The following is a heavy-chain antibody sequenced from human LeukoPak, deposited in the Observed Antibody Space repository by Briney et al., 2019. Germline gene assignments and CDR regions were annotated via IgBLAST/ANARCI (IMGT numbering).Heavy chain of an antibody. Sequence: EASVKVSCKTSGYTFTTYSISWVRQAPGQGLEWMGWVSAYNGNTYYAQKFQGRVTMTTDTSTSTAYMELRSLRSDDTAVYYCARDPRGGWSNFDFWGQGTLVIVSS. V-gene: IGHV1-18*01. CDR2: VSAYNGNT. D-gene: IGHD6-19*01. CDR3: ARDPRGGWSNFDF. CDR1: GYTFTTYS. J-gene: IGHJ4*02.